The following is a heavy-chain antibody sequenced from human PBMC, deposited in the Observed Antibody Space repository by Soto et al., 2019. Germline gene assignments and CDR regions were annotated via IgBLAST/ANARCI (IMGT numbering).Heavy chain of an antibody. V-gene: IGHV3-30*04. CDR3: ARDPGYSYGNT. J-gene: IGHJ5*02. CDR1: GFTFSSYV. D-gene: IGHD5-18*01. CDR2: ISYAGSNQ. Sequence: PGGSLRLSCAVSGFTFSSYVMYWVRQAPGKGLEWVAVISYAGSNQYYADSVKGRFTISRDNSKSTLYLQMNSLRSEDTAVYYCARDPGYSYGNTWGQGTLVTVSS.